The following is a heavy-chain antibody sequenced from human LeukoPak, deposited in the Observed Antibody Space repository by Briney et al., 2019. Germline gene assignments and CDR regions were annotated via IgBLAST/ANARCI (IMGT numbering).Heavy chain of an antibody. J-gene: IGHJ6*02. D-gene: IGHD6-19*01. CDR2: IYPGGSDT. CDR3: ARHKSIAVAGTAYYYYYYGMDV. CDR1: GYSFTSYW. Sequence: GESLKISCKGSGYSFTSYWIGWVRQMPGKGLEWMGIIYPGGSDTRYSPSFQGQVTISADKSISTAYLQWSSLKASDTAMYYCARHKSIAVAGTAYYYYYYGMDVWGQGTTVTVSS. V-gene: IGHV5-51*01.